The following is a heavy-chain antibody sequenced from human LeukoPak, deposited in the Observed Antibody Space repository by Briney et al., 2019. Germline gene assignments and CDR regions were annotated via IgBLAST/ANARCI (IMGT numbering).Heavy chain of an antibody. CDR1: GYSFTSQY. CDR2: INPNTGGT. J-gene: IGHJ4*02. Sequence: GASVKVSCKTSGYSFTSQYMHWVRQAPGQGLEWMGWINPNTGGTNYAQKFQGRVTMTRDTSITTGYMELSSLRSDDTAVYYCAIDCSGNNCYSNDFWGQGTLVTVSS. CDR3: AIDCSGNNCYSNDF. V-gene: IGHV1-2*02. D-gene: IGHD2-15*01.